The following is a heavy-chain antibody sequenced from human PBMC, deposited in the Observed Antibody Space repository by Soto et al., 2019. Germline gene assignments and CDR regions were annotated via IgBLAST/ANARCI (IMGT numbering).Heavy chain of an antibody. J-gene: IGHJ4*02. V-gene: IGHV3-23*01. CDR3: AKEPLGSGYDLDH. D-gene: IGHD5-12*01. CDR2: ISGSGGST. CDR1: GFTFSNYA. Sequence: EVQLLDSGGGLVQPGGSLRLSCAASGFTFSNYAMNWVRQAPGKGLDWVSAISGSGGSTYYADSVKGRFTISRDNSKNTLYVQMCSPRAEETAVYYCAKEPLGSGYDLDHWGQGTLVTVSS.